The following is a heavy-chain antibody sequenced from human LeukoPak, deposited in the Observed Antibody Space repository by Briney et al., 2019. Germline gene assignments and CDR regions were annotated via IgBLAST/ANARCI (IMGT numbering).Heavy chain of an antibody. CDR2: IYYSGNT. V-gene: IGHV4-39*01. Sequence: PSETLSLTCAVYGGSFSGYYWGWIRQPPGKGLEWIGSIYYSGNTYYTPSLKRRVTISVDTSKNQFSLRLSSVTAADTAVYYCARVVVTAPYGLYYFDYWGQGTLVTVSS. CDR3: ARVVVTAPYGLYYFDY. J-gene: IGHJ4*02. CDR1: GGSFSGYY. D-gene: IGHD2-21*02.